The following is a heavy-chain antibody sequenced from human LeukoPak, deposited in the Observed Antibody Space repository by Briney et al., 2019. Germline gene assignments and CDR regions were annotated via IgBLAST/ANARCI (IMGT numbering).Heavy chain of an antibody. J-gene: IGHJ3*02. V-gene: IGHV3-66*01. CDR2: IYSGGST. D-gene: IGHD3-22*01. CDR3: ARDLSGYYDSSALGAFDI. CDR1: GFTVSSNY. Sequence: GGSLRLSCAASGFTVSSNYMSWVRQAPGKGLEWVSVIYSGGSTYYADSVKGRFTISRDNSKNTLYLQMNSLRAEDTAVYYCARDLSGYYDSSALGAFDIWGQGTMVTVSS.